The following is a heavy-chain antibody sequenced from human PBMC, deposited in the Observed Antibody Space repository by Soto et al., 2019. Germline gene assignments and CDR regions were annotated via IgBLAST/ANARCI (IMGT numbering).Heavy chain of an antibody. V-gene: IGHV3-23*01. Sequence: AGGSLRLSCAASGFTFSSYAMSWVRQAPGKGLEWVSAISGSGGSTYYADSVKGRFTISRDNSKNTLYLQMNSLRAEDTAVYYCAKGSRWSGWFYDYWGQGTLLTASS. CDR3: AKGSRWSGWFYDY. J-gene: IGHJ4*02. D-gene: IGHD6-19*01. CDR1: GFTFSSYA. CDR2: ISGSGGST.